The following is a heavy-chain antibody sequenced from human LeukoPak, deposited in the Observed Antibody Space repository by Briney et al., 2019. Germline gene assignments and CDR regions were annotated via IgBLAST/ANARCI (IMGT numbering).Heavy chain of an antibody. V-gene: IGHV5-51*01. CDR1: GYSFTTYW. J-gene: IGHJ4*02. CDR2: ICPGDSET. Sequence: GESLKISCKGSGYSFTTYWIGWVRQMPGKGLEWMGVICPGDSETRYSPSFQGQVTISVDRSTSTAYMQWISLKASDTAMYFCARRDGSYFDYWGQGTLVTVSS. D-gene: IGHD5-24*01. CDR3: ARRDGSYFDY.